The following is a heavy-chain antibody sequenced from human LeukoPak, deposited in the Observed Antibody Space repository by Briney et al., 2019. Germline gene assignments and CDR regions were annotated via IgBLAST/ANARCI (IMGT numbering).Heavy chain of an antibody. J-gene: IGHJ4*02. V-gene: IGHV1-18*04. CDR3: AREAKAAGTPRYFDY. CDR2: ISAYNGNT. D-gene: IGHD6-13*01. CDR1: GYTFTDYY. Sequence: ASVKVSCKASGYTFTDYYLHWVRQAPGQGLEWMGWISAYNGNTNYAQKLQGRVTMTTDTSTSTAYMELRSLRSDDTAVYYCAREAKAAGTPRYFDYWGQGTLVTVSS.